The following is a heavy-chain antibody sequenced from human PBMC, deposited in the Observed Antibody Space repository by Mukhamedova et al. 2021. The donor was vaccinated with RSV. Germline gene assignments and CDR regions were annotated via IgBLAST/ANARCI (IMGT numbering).Heavy chain of an antibody. CDR3: VRDVGYFDS. J-gene: IGHJ4*02. CDR2: ISSSSASI. Sequence: SISSSSASIHYVDSLKGRFVMSRDNAKNSLFLQMDRLRVEDTAVYYCVRDVGYFDSWGQRTLVTVAS. V-gene: IGHV3-21*01.